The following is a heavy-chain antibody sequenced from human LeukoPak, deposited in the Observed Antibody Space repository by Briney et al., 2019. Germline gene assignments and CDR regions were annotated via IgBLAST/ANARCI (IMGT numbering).Heavy chain of an antibody. CDR1: GGSFSGYY. CDR3: ARNPNYCSGGSCYSGAWFDP. CDR2: INHSGST. Sequence: SETLSLTCAVYGGSFSGYYWSWIRQPPGKGLEWIGEINHSGSTNYNPSLKGRVTISVDTSKNQFSLKLSSVTAADTAVYYCARNPNYCSGGSCYSGAWFDPWGQGTLVTVSS. J-gene: IGHJ5*02. V-gene: IGHV4-34*01. D-gene: IGHD2-15*01.